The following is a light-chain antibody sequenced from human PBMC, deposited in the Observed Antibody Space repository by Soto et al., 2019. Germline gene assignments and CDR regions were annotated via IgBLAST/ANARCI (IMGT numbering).Light chain of an antibody. CDR1: QSVSSY. CDR3: QQRSNWRT. CDR2: DAS. J-gene: IGKJ1*01. V-gene: IGKV3-11*01. Sequence: ELWLTQSPATVSLSPGERATLSCRASQSVSSYLAWYQQKPGQAPRLLIYDASNRATGIPARFSGSGSGTDFTLTISSLEPEDFAVYYCQQRSNWRTFGQGTKV.